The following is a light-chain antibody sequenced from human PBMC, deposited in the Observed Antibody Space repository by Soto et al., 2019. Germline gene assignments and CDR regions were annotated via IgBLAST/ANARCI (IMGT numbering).Light chain of an antibody. CDR1: QGISSY. V-gene: IGKV1-8*01. Sequence: AIRMTQSPSSLSASTGDRVTITCRASQGISSYLAWYQQKPGKAPKLLSYAASTLQSGVPSRFNGSGSVTDFTLTISCLQSEDFATYYCQQYNSYAEAFGQGTKVELK. J-gene: IGKJ1*01. CDR3: QQYNSYAEA. CDR2: AAS.